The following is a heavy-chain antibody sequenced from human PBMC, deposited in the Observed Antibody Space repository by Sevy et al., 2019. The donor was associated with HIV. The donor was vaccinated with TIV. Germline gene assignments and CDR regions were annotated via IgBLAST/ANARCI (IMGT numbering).Heavy chain of an antibody. D-gene: IGHD5-18*01. Sequence: GGSLRLSCVVSGFTFSNYEINWVRQAPGKGLEWLSYISSSGSSIYYADSVKRRFTISRDNAKNSLYLQMSSLRAEDTAVYYCARGRYSYGMGAFDNWGQGTMVTVSS. CDR3: ARGRYSYGMGAFDN. V-gene: IGHV3-48*03. CDR2: ISSSGSSI. CDR1: GFTFSNYE. J-gene: IGHJ3*02.